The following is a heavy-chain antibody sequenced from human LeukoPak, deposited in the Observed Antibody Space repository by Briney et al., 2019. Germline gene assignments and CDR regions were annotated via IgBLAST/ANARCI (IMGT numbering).Heavy chain of an antibody. D-gene: IGHD2-8*01. CDR2: ISGSGGRT. CDR3: AKDSDVVLLGLFDS. V-gene: IGHV3-23*01. J-gene: IGHJ4*02. Sequence: PGGSLRLSCAASGFTFSSYAMNWVRQAPGKGLEWVSGISGSGGRTDYADSVKGRFTISRDNSKNTLYLQMKSLRAEDTAVYYCAKDSDVVLLGLFDSWGQGTLVTVSS. CDR1: GFTFSSYA.